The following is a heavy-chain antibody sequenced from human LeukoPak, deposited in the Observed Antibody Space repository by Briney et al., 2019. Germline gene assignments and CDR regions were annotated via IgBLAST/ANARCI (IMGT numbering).Heavy chain of an antibody. Sequence: PGGSLRLSCAVSGFSVTSNYMSWVRQAPGKGLEWVSVIYSGGSTYYADSVKGRFTISRDNSKNTLYLQMNSLRAEDTAVYYCASWYEIHWGQGTLVTVSS. V-gene: IGHV3-53*01. D-gene: IGHD6-13*01. CDR2: IYSGGST. CDR1: GFSVTSNY. J-gene: IGHJ4*02. CDR3: ASWYEIH.